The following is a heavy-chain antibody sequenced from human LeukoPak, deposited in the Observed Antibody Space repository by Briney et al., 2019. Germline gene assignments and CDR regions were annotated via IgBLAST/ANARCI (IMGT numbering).Heavy chain of an antibody. CDR3: ARGYMDV. Sequence: SQTLSLTCAVSGGSISSGGYSWSWIRQPPGKGLEWIGYIYHSGSTYYNPSLKSRVTISVDRSKNQFSLKLSSVTAADTAVYYCARGYMDVWGKGTTVTVSS. V-gene: IGHV4-30-2*01. D-gene: IGHD3-10*01. J-gene: IGHJ6*03. CDR1: GGSISSGGYS. CDR2: IYHSGST.